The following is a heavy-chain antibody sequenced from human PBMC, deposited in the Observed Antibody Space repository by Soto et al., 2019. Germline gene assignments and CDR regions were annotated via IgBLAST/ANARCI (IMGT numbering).Heavy chain of an antibody. CDR1: GFTFSSYA. CDR2: ISGSGGST. J-gene: IGHJ6*02. V-gene: IGHV3-23*01. Sequence: GASLRLSCAASGFTFSSYAMSWVRQAPGKGLEWVSAISGSGGSTYYADSVKGRFTIPRDNSKNTLYLQMNSLRAEDTAVYYCAKPYGGNSGAPYYYYGMDVWGQGTAVTVSS. D-gene: IGHD4-17*01. CDR3: AKPYGGNSGAPYYYYGMDV.